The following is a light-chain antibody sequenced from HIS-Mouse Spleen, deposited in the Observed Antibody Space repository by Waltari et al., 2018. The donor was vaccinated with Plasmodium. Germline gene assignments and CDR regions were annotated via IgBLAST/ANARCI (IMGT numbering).Light chain of an antibody. CDR2: WVS. Sequence: DIVMTQSPDSLAVSLGERATINCKSSQSVLYSSNNKNYLAWYQQKPGQLPKLLIYWVSTRKSGVPDRFSGSGSGTDFTLTISSLQAEDVAVYYCQQYYSTPPYTFGQVTKLEIK. J-gene: IGKJ2*01. CDR1: QSVLYSSNNKNY. V-gene: IGKV4-1*01. CDR3: QQYYSTPPYT.